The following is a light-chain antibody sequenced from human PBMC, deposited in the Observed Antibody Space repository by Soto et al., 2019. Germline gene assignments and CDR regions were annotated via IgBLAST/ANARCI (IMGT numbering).Light chain of an antibody. CDR3: QQYGSSPRT. CDR2: GAS. CDR1: QSVTGIY. J-gene: IGKJ3*01. V-gene: IGKV3-20*01. Sequence: EIVLTQSPGTLSLSPGERATLSCRASQSVTGIYLAWYQQKAGQAPRLLIYGASSRATGIPDRFSGSGSGTDFTLTISRLEPEDSAVYFCQQYGSSPRTFGPGTQVDIK.